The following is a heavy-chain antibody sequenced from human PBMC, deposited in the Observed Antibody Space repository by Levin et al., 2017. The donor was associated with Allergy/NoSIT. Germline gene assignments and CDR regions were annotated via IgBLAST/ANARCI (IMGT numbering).Heavy chain of an antibody. CDR3: ASAGRPAYY. CDR1: GFTFSSLW. V-gene: IGHV3-7*01. D-gene: IGHD1-26*01. J-gene: IGHJ4*02. CDR2: IKQDGSDK. Sequence: GESLKISCAASGFTFSSLWMSWVRQAPGKGLEWVANIKQDGSDKYYVDSVKGRFTISRDNAKNSLYLQMNSLRAEDTAVYYCASAGRPAYYWGQGTLVTVSS.